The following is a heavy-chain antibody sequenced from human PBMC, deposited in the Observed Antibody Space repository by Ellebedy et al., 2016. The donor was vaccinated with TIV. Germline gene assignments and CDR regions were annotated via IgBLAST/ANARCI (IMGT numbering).Heavy chain of an antibody. CDR3: ARRHSAMDYFEH. CDR2: IYPGDSNV. CDR1: GYTFTNYW. Sequence: PGGSLRLSCKGSGYTFTNYWIGWVRQSHGKGLEWRGIIYPGDSNVLYSPSFQGHVTISADKYVSTSYLPWSTLRASDTATYYCARRHSAMDYFEHWGQGSLVTVS. D-gene: IGHD2-8*01. J-gene: IGHJ4*02. V-gene: IGHV5-51*01.